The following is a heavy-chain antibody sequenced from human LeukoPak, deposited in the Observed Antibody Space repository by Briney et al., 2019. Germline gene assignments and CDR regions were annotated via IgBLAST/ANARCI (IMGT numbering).Heavy chain of an antibody. CDR3: ARSMYGDYGPSDY. J-gene: IGHJ4*02. D-gene: IGHD4-17*01. CDR1: GGSISSYY. Sequence: HSETPSLTCTVSGGSISSYYWSWIRQPPGKGLEWIGYIYYSGSTNYNPSLKSRVTISVDTSKNQFSLKLSSVTTADTAVYYCARSMYGDYGPSDYWGQGTLVTVSS. CDR2: IYYSGST. V-gene: IGHV4-59*08.